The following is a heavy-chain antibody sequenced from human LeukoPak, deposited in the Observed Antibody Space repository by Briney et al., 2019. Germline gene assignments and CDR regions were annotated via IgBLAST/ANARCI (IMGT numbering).Heavy chain of an antibody. D-gene: IGHD1-26*01. CDR1: GFTFSSYS. Sequence: GGSLRLSCAASGFTFSSYSMNWVRQAPGKGLEWVSSISSISSYIYYADSVKGRFTISRDNAKNSLHLQMNSLRAEDTAVYYCIGVVGATRSYWGQGTLVTVSS. V-gene: IGHV3-21*01. CDR3: IGVVGATRSY. J-gene: IGHJ4*02. CDR2: ISSISSYI.